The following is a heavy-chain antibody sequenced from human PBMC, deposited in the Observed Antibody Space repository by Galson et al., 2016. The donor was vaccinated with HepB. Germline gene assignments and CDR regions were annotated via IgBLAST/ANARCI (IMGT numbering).Heavy chain of an antibody. D-gene: IGHD3-10*01. Sequence: ETLSLTCSASGDSISSSSSKYWGWIRQPPGKGLEWIGSLYHSGTAYYNPSLKSRITISVETSNNRISLRLTSVTAADTAVYYCATGPHPKKWFDPWGQGTLVTVSS. CDR3: ATGPHPKKWFDP. J-gene: IGHJ5*02. V-gene: IGHV4-39*01. CDR2: LYHSGTA. CDR1: GDSISSSSSKY.